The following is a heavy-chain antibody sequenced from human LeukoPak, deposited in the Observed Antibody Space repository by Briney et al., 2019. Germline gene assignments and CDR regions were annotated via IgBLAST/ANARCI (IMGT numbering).Heavy chain of an antibody. D-gene: IGHD6-19*01. Sequence: PSETLSLTCTVSSASISTYYWSWIRQPPGKGLEWIGYIYHSGTSNYNPSLKSRVTISVDTSKNRFSLKLSSVTAADTAVYYCARVESSGWYLDYWGQGTLVTVSS. CDR1: SASISTYY. CDR3: ARVESSGWYLDY. CDR2: IYHSGTS. J-gene: IGHJ4*02. V-gene: IGHV4-59*08.